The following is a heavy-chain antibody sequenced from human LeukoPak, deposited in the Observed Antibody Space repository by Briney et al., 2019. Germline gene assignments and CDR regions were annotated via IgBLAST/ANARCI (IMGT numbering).Heavy chain of an antibody. CDR2: INPNSGGT. CDR3: ARGRLPMVRGVMYNWFDP. CDR1: GYTFTGYY. V-gene: IGHV1-2*06. D-gene: IGHD3-10*01. J-gene: IGHJ5*02. Sequence: GASVKVSCKASGYTFTGYYMHWVRQAPGQGLEWMGRINPNSGGTNYAQKFQGRVTMTRDTSISTAYMELSRLRSDDTAVYYCARGRLPMVRGVMYNWFDPWGQGTLVTVSS.